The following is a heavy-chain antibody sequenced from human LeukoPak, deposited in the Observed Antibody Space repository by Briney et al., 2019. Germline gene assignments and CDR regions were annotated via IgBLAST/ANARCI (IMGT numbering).Heavy chain of an antibody. CDR2: ISGSGGST. V-gene: IGHV3-23*01. Sequence: GGSLRLSCAASGFTFSSYSMNWVRQAPGKGLEWVSAISGSGGSTYYADSVKGRFTISRDNSKNTLYLQMNSLRAEDTAVYYCARFETFRDYWGQGTLVTVSS. J-gene: IGHJ4*02. CDR1: GFTFSSYS. CDR3: ARFETFRDY. D-gene: IGHD3-16*01.